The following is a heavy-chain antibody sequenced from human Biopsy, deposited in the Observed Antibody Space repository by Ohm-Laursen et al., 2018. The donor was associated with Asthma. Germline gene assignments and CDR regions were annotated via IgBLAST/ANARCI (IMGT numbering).Heavy chain of an antibody. D-gene: IGHD2/OR15-2a*01. CDR2: IVFASGAT. CDR3: AAGRTSLQGESLI. CDR1: GVALSGYT. Sequence: VSSVKVSCNASGVALSGYTFEWVRQARGLGLEWIAWIVFASGATNYAQNFQDRLTVTRDMSAGSVSMELRGLSSTDPAVYYCAAGRTSLQGESLIWGQGTLVSVSS. V-gene: IGHV1-58*01. J-gene: IGHJ4*01.